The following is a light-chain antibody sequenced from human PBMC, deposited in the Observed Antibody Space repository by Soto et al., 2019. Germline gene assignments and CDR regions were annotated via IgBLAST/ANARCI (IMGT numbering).Light chain of an antibody. J-gene: IGLJ3*02. CDR3: GTWESSRNWV. CDR2: DNL. Sequence: QSVLTQSPSVSAAPGQTVSICCSGTSSNIENNYVSWYQVLPKTAPKLLIYDNLKRPSGIPDRFSGSKSGTSATLVITGLQTGDEADYYCGTWESSRNWVFGGGTKVTVL. V-gene: IGLV1-51*01. CDR1: SSNIENNY.